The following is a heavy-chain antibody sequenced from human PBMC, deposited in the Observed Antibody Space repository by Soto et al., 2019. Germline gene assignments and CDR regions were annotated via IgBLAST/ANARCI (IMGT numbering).Heavy chain of an antibody. CDR1: GGSISSGYYY. V-gene: IGHV4-30-4*01. CDR2: IYYSGST. Sequence: SETLSLTCTVSGGSISSGYYYWSWIRQPPGKGLEWIGYIYYSGSTYYNPSLKSRVTISVDTSKNQFFLKLSSVTAADTAVYYCAREATMVRGLFDYWGQGTLVTVSS. CDR3: AREATMVRGLFDY. J-gene: IGHJ4*02. D-gene: IGHD3-10*01.